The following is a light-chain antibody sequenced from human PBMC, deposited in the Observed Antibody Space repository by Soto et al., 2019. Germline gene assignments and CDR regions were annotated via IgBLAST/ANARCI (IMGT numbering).Light chain of an antibody. CDR2: EVS. CDR1: SSDVGGYNY. CDR3: SSYTDSRTYV. V-gene: IGLV2-14*01. J-gene: IGLJ1*01. Sequence: VLTQPASVSGSPGQSITISCTGASSDVGGYNYVSWYQQHPGKAPKLMIYEVSNRPSGVSSRFSGSKSGNTASLTISGLQSEDEADYYCSSYTDSRTYVFGTGTKVTV.